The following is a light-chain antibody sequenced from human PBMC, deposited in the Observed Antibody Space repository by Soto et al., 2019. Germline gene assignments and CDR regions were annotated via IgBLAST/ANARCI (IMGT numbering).Light chain of an antibody. CDR3: AAWDDSLKGLV. CDR2: KNN. Sequence: QSALTQPPSASGTPGQRVAISCSGSSSNIGSNAVNWYQQLPGAAPKLLIYKNNLRPSGVPDRFSGSKSGASAYLAISGRQSEDESDYYCAAWDDSLKGLVFGGGTKLTVL. V-gene: IGLV1-44*01. CDR1: SSNIGSNA. J-gene: IGLJ3*02.